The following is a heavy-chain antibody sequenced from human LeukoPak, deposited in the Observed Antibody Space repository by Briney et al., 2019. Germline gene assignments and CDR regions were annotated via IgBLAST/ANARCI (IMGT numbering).Heavy chain of an antibody. CDR2: INTDGSSA. D-gene: IGHD3-3*01. CDR1: GFTFSHFW. CDR3: ARGTIYGLDAFDI. J-gene: IGHJ3*02. Sequence: GGSLRLSCAASGFTFSHFWMSWVRQAPGKGLVWVSRINTDGSSANYADSVKGRFTISRDNAKNTLYLQMNSLRAEDTAVYYCARGTIYGLDAFDIWGQGTMVTVSS. V-gene: IGHV3-74*01.